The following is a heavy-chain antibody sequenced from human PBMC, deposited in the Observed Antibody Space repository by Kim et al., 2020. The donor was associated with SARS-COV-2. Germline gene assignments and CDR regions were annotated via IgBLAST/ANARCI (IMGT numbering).Heavy chain of an antibody. D-gene: IGHD3-9*01. Sequence: SETLSLTCTVSGASINNYFWNWIRQPPGKGLEWIGCIYCSGNTNYNPSLKSRVTISVDMAKNQFSLKLTSVTAADTAVYYCARAVDRLVKRFDPWGQGT. CDR1: GASINNYF. V-gene: IGHV4-59*13. CDR3: ARAVDRLVKRFDP. CDR2: IYCSGNT. J-gene: IGHJ5*02.